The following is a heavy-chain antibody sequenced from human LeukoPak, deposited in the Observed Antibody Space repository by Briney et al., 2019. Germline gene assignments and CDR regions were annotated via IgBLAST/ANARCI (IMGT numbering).Heavy chain of an antibody. J-gene: IGHJ6*03. V-gene: IGHV3-53*01. CDR1: GVTASSNY. Sequence: GGSLRLSCAASGVTASSNYMSWVRQAPGKGLEWVSVIFRGGSTYSADSVKGRFTISRDNTKNTLYLQMNSLRAEDTAVYYCASGSGSYRTPYYYMDVWGTGTTVTVSS. D-gene: IGHD3-10*01. CDR3: ASGSGSYRTPYYYMDV. CDR2: IFRGGST.